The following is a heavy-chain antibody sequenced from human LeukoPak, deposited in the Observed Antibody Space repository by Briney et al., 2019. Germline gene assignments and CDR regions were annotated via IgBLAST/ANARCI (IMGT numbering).Heavy chain of an antibody. D-gene: IGHD3-3*01. Sequence: PSDTLSLTCTVSGGSISSGGYYWRWIRQPPGKGLEWIGYIYHSGSTYYNPSLKSRVTISVDRSKNQFSLKLSSVTAADTAVYYCARTPGDFWSGYYPEYFQHWGQGTLVTVSS. CDR2: IYHSGST. J-gene: IGHJ1*01. V-gene: IGHV4-30-2*01. CDR3: ARTPGDFWSGYYPEYFQH. CDR1: GGSISSGGYY.